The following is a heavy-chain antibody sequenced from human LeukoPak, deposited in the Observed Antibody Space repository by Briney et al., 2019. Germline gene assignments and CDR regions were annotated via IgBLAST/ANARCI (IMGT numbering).Heavy chain of an antibody. V-gene: IGHV3-21*01. CDR2: IRRSSSYI. J-gene: IGHJ4*02. CDR3: ARDQDDILTGYSTYFDF. D-gene: IGHD3-9*01. CDR1: GFTFSSNS. Sequence: PGGSLRLSCAASGFTFSSNSMNCVPEDLGKGLDWASSIRRSSSYIYYADSVKSRFTISRDNAKSSLYLQMNSLRAEDTAVYYCARDQDDILTGYSTYFDFWGQGTLVTVSS.